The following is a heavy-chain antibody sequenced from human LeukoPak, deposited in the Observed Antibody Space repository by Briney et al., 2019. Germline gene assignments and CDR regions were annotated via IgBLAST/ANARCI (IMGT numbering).Heavy chain of an antibody. CDR1: GFTFSNYW. V-gene: IGHV3-7*01. D-gene: IGHD2-2*01. Sequence: GGSLRLSCAASGFTFSNYWMVWVRQAPGKGPEWVANINRDGSQKQYVDSVKGRFTISRDNSNNTLYLQMNSLRTEDTAVYYCAKDRSTSLMDVWGKGTTVTVSS. J-gene: IGHJ6*04. CDR2: INRDGSQK. CDR3: AKDRSTSLMDV.